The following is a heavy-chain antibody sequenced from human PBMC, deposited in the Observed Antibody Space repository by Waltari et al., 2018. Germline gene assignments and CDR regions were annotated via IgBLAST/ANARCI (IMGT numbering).Heavy chain of an antibody. CDR3: ARGTPPPIAVAGTRGGWFDP. J-gene: IGHJ5*02. Sequence: QVQLQESGPGLVKPSETLSLTCTVSGGSISSYYWSWIRQPPGTGLEWIGYIYYSGSTNYNPSLKSRVTISVDTSKNQFSLKLSSVTAADTAVYYCARGTPPPIAVAGTRGGWFDPWGQGTLVTVSS. V-gene: IGHV4-59*01. CDR1: GGSISSYY. D-gene: IGHD6-19*01. CDR2: IYYSGST.